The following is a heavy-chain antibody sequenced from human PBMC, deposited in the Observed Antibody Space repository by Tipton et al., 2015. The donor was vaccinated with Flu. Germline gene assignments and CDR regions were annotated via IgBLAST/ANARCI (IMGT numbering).Heavy chain of an antibody. CDR3: ARDPSLGMPDYFDY. V-gene: IGHV4-59*12. D-gene: IGHD2-2*01. Sequence: TLSLTCSVSGASITYDYWSWIRQPPGKALEWIGYIYHSGGTNYNPSLRSRVTISVDTSKKQFSLQLRSVTAADTAVYYCARDPSLGMPDYFDYWGQGILVTASS. CDR1: GASITYDY. J-gene: IGHJ4*02. CDR2: IYHSGGT.